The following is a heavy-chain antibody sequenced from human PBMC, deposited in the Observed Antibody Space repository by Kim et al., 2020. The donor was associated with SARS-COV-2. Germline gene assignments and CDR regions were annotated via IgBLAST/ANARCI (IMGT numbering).Heavy chain of an antibody. D-gene: IGHD2-2*01. Sequence: SESLSLTCAVFGGSFSGNYWSWISQPQGKGMEWIGEINHSGRTNYNPSPKSRVTLSVNTPKNQCSLTLSPVTAADTAVYYCARGGGYWRRTSCILQVYY. CDR2: INHSGRT. CDR1: GGSFSGNY. CDR3: ARGGGYWRRTSCILQVYY. J-gene: IGHJ6*01. V-gene: IGHV4-34*01.